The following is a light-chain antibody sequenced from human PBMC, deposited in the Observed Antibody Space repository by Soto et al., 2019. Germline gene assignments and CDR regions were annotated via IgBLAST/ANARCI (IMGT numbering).Light chain of an antibody. Sequence: PGDRATLSCRASQSVSSTYFAWYRQKPGQPPSLLIYGASNRATGVPDRFSGSGSGPDFTLPISRLEPEDFAVYYCQQYHSSPPGFTFGPGTTVEVK. CDR1: QSVSSTY. J-gene: IGKJ3*01. V-gene: IGKV3-20*01. CDR3: QQYHSSPPGFT. CDR2: GAS.